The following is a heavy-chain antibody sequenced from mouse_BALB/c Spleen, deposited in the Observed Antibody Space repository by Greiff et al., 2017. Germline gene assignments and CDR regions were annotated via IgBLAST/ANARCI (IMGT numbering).Heavy chain of an antibody. CDR2: ISSGGSYT. CDR3: TREKECAY. CDR1: GFTFSSYT. V-gene: IGHV5-6-4*01. J-gene: IGHJ3*01. Sequence: EVKLMESGGGLVKPGGSLKLSCAASGFTFSSYTMSWVRQTPEKRLEWVATISSGGSYTYYPDSVKGRFTISRDNAKNTLYLQMSSLKSEDTAMYYCTREKECAYWGQGTLVTVSA.